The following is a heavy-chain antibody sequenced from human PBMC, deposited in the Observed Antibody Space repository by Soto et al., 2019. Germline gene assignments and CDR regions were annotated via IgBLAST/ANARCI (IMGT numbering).Heavy chain of an antibody. Sequence: SETLSLTCAVSGGSISSGGYSWSWIRQPPGKGLEWIGYIYHSGSTNYNPSLKSRVTISVDTSKNQFSLKLSSVTAADTAVYYCARPHGGSSGWDNWFDPWGQGTLVTVSS. CDR3: ARPHGGSSGWDNWFDP. V-gene: IGHV4-30-2*02. CDR2: IYHSGST. J-gene: IGHJ5*02. CDR1: GGSISSGGYS. D-gene: IGHD6-25*01.